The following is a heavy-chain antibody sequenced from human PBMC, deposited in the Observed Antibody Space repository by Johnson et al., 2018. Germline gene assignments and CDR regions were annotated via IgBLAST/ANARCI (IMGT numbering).Heavy chain of an antibody. J-gene: IGHJ4*02. V-gene: IGHV1-69*01. CDR2: ILPIFGTI. CDR1: GLTFTSYV. CDR3: ATGGYSPDY. Sequence: QVQLVESGAEVKKPGSSVTVSCKASGLTFTSYVINWVRQAPGQGLETVGGILPIFGTIHYAQNFQGSVTISADESTRTAYMELRSRRFEDTAVYYCATGGYSPDYWGQGTMVTVSS. D-gene: IGHD4-23*01.